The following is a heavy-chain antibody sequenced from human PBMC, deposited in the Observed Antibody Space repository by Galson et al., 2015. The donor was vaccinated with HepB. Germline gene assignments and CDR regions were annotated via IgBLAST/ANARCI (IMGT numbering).Heavy chain of an antibody. J-gene: IGHJ4*02. V-gene: IGHV3-30*18. Sequence: LRLSCAASGFTFSSYGMHWVRQAPGKGLEWVAVISYDGSNKYYADSVKGRFTISRDNSKNTLYLQMNSLRAEDTAVYYCAKDSGLDSSSWCDFDYWGQGTLVTVSS. CDR3: AKDSGLDSSSWCDFDY. D-gene: IGHD6-13*01. CDR1: GFTFSSYG. CDR2: ISYDGSNK.